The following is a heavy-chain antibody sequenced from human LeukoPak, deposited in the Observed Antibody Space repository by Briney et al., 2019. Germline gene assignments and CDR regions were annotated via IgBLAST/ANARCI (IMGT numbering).Heavy chain of an antibody. D-gene: IGHD3-22*01. Sequence: SETLSLTRIVSGGISSSYYWGWVRQPPGKGLEWVASIYYTWATYYKPSLKSRLTISVDTSKSQFSLGLSSVTAADTAVYYCARIPYYYDSTVPRWAFDVWDQGTMVTVSS. CDR3: ARIPYYYDSTVPRWAFDV. J-gene: IGHJ3*01. CDR1: GGISSSYY. CDR2: IYYTWAT. V-gene: IGHV4-39*01.